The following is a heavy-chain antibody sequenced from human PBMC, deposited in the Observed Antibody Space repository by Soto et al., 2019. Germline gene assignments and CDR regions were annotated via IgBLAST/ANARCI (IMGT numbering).Heavy chain of an antibody. D-gene: IGHD3-22*01. CDR3: ARSGPGGYIDY. Sequence: PSQNLSLTCAISGASVSSNSSACNFIRQSPSRGLEWLGRTYSRSNWYNHYAVSVKSRITVNPDTSKNQFSLQLNSVTPEDTAVYYWARSGPGGYIDYWGQGTLVSVS. CDR1: GASVSSNSSA. J-gene: IGHJ4*02. V-gene: IGHV6-1*01. CDR2: TYSRSNWYN.